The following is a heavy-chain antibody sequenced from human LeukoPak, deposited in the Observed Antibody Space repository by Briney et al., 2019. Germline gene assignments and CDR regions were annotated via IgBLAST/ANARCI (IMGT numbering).Heavy chain of an antibody. D-gene: IGHD2-2*01. CDR2: ISLANGNA. Sequence: ASVKVSCKASGYTFANYGINWVRQAPGQGLEWMGWISLANGNAGYAQRVQGRVTLTTDTSTSTAYMELRSLRSDDTAVYYCGRVTYVRPYQLDYWGQGTLVSISS. CDR3: GRVTYVRPYQLDY. V-gene: IGHV1-18*01. CDR1: GYTFANYG. J-gene: IGHJ4*02.